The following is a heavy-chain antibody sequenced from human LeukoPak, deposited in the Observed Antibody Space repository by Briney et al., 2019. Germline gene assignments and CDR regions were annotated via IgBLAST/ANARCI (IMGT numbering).Heavy chain of an antibody. V-gene: IGHV4-38-2*02. CDR1: GYSISSGYY. CDR3: ARVSWEQGTDY. Sequence: PSETLSLTCTVSGYSISSGYYWGWIRQPPGKGLEWIGSIYHSGSTYYNPSLKSRVTISVDTSKNQFSLKLSSVTAADTAVYYCARVSWEQGTDYWGQGTLVTVSS. J-gene: IGHJ4*02. CDR2: IYHSGST. D-gene: IGHD1-26*01.